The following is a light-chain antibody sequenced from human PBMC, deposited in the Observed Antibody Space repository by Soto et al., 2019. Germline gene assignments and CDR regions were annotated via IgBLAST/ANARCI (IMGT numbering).Light chain of an antibody. CDR3: HQYGGSPQT. V-gene: IGKV3-20*01. CDR1: QSVSNY. J-gene: IGKJ1*01. Sequence: EIVLTQSPGTLSLSPGERATLSCRASQSVSNYLAWYQRKPGQAPRLLIYGASSRATGIPDRFSGSGSGTDFTLTISRLEPEDVAVYYCHQYGGSPQTFGQGTQVEIK. CDR2: GAS.